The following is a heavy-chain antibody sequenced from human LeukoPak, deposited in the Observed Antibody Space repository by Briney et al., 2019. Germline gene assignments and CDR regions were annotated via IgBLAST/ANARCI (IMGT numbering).Heavy chain of an antibody. J-gene: IGHJ4*02. Sequence: SETLSLTCAVYGGSFSGYYLSWIRQPPGKGLEWIGEINHSGSTNYNPSLKSRVTISVDTSKNQFSLKLSSVTAADTAVYYCAVNNYGLTLDYWGQGTLVTVSS. CDR2: INHSGST. CDR1: GGSFSGYY. V-gene: IGHV4-34*01. CDR3: AVNNYGLTLDY. D-gene: IGHD4-17*01.